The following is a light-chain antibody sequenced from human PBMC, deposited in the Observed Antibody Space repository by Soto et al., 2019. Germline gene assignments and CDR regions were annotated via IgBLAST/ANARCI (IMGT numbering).Light chain of an antibody. CDR3: QKDKSAPLT. CDR2: AAS. CDR1: QGISNY. Sequence: DIQMTQSPSSLSASVGDRVTITCRASQGISNYLAGYQQKPGKVPKLLLYAASTLQSGVPSRFSGSGSGTDFTLTISSMPPEDVATYYCQKDKSAPLTVDGGTKVEIK. V-gene: IGKV1-27*01. J-gene: IGKJ4*01.